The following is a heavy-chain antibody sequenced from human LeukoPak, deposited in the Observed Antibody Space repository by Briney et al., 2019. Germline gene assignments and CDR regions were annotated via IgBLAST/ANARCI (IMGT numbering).Heavy chain of an antibody. V-gene: IGHV3-30-3*01. CDR2: ISYDGSNK. J-gene: IGHJ4*02. D-gene: IGHD6-19*01. CDR1: GFTFSSYA. CDR3: ASRAAVAGARIPIDY. Sequence: GGSLRLSCAASGFTFSSYAMHWVRQAPGKGLEWVAVISYDGSNKYYADSVKGRFTISRDNSKNTLYLQMNRLRAEDTAVYYCASRAAVAGARIPIDYWGQGTLVTVSS.